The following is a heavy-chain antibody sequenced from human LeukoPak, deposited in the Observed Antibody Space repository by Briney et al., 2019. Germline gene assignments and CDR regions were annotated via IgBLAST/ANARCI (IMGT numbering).Heavy chain of an antibody. J-gene: IGHJ4*02. CDR1: GYSFTNYW. Sequence: GESLKISCKGSGYSFTNYWIGRVRQMPGKGLKWMGIIYPGDSDARYSPSFQGPVTISADKSISTAYLQWSSLKASDTAMYYCARRRDLYSGSYYPFDYWGQGTLVTVSS. D-gene: IGHD1-26*01. CDR2: IYPGDSDA. V-gene: IGHV5-51*01. CDR3: ARRRDLYSGSYYPFDY.